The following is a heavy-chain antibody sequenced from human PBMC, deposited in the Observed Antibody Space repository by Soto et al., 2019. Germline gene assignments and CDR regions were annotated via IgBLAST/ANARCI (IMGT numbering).Heavy chain of an antibody. Sequence: EVQLLESGGGLVQPGGSLRLSCAASGITFTAHAMSWVRQAPGKGLEWVSSISGSGGSTYYADSVKGRLTISRDNSKNTLYLQMNSLRAEDTAVYYCATIIIPAATNFYWGQGTLVTVSS. CDR2: ISGSGGST. D-gene: IGHD2-2*01. V-gene: IGHV3-23*01. CDR3: ATIIIPAATNFY. J-gene: IGHJ4*02. CDR1: GITFTAHA.